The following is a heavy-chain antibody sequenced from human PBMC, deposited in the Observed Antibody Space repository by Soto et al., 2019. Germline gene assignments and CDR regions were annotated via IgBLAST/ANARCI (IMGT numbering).Heavy chain of an antibody. CDR2: MNPNSGNT. D-gene: IGHD6-25*01. J-gene: IGHJ6*03. CDR3: ARGNGYSSGRGGSYYMDV. V-gene: IGHV1-8*01. CDR1: GYTFTSYD. Sequence: QVQLVQSGAEVKKPGASVKVSCKASGYTFTSYDINWVRQATGQGLEWMGWMNPNSGNTGYAQKFQGRVTMTRNTSISTAYMEMSSLRSEDTAVYYCARGNGYSSGRGGSYYMDVWGKGTTVTVSS.